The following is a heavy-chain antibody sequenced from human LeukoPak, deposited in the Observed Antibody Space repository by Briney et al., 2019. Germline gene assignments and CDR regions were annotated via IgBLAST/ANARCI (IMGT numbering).Heavy chain of an antibody. J-gene: IGHJ4*02. CDR1: GSTFSSYA. CDR3: AKYGPQDSGSSHFDY. Sequence: GGSLRLSCAASGSTFSSYAMSWVRQAPGKGLEWVSAIRDSGSSTHYADSVKGRFTTSRDNSKNTLFLQMNSLRAEDTAIYYCAKYGPQDSGSSHFDYWGQGALVTVSS. CDR2: IRDSGSST. D-gene: IGHD1-26*01. V-gene: IGHV3-23*01.